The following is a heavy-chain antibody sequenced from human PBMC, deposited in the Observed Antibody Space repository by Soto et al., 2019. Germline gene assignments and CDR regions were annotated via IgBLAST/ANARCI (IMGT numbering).Heavy chain of an antibody. V-gene: IGHV1-69*06. CDR1: GGTFSSYA. D-gene: IGHD3-9*01. J-gene: IGHJ6*02. CDR3: VGPGLTGYTYYGMDV. CDR2: IIPIFGTA. Sequence: GASVKVSCKASGGTFSSYAISWVRQAPRQGLEWMGGIIPIFGTANYAQKFQGRVTITADKSTSTAYMELSSLRSEDTAVYYCVGPGLTGYTYYGMDVWGQGTTATVSS.